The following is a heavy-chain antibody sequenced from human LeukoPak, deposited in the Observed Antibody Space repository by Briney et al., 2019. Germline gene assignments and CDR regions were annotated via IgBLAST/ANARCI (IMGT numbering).Heavy chain of an antibody. J-gene: IGHJ4*02. Sequence: PGGSLRLSCAASGFTFSSYAMSWVRQAPEKGLDWVSVISGSAHKIRYADSVKGRFTISRDNSENIVYLQMNSLRAEDTAMYFCAREDGYCSGGNCYSYFDSWGQGTLVTVSS. CDR3: AREDGYCSGGNCYSYFDS. CDR2: ISGSAHKI. D-gene: IGHD2-15*01. CDR1: GFTFSSYA. V-gene: IGHV3-23*01.